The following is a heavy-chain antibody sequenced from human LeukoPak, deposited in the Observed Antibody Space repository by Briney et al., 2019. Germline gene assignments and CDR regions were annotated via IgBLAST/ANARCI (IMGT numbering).Heavy chain of an antibody. V-gene: IGHV3-53*01. J-gene: IGHJ4*02. CDR2: IYSGGNT. Sequence: PGGSLRLSCAVSGFTVSTNYMNWVRQAPGKGLEWVSLIYSGGNTDYADSVKGRFTISRDNSKNTLYLQMNSLRAEDTAVYYCARRGANYGSPFDYWGQGTLVTASS. CDR1: GFTVSTNY. CDR3: ARRGANYGSPFDY. D-gene: IGHD3-10*01.